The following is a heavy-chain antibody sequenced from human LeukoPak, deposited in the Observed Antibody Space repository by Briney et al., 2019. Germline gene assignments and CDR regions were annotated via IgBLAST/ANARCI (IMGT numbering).Heavy chain of an antibody. D-gene: IGHD3-9*01. CDR1: GFTFSSYS. Sequence: PGGSLRLSCAASGFTFSSYSLNWVRQDPGKGLEWISYISSSGTNIDYADSVKGRFTISRDNGKNSLYLQMNRLRAEDTAVYHCARTAFDWSQVGGNWFDPWGQGTLVTVSP. CDR3: ARTAFDWSQVGGNWFDP. J-gene: IGHJ5*02. V-gene: IGHV3-48*04. CDR2: ISSSGTNI.